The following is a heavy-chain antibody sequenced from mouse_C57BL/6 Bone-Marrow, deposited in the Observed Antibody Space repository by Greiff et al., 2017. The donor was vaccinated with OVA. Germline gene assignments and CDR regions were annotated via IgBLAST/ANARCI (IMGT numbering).Heavy chain of an antibody. D-gene: IGHD1-1*02. J-gene: IGHJ4*01. Sequence: DVKLVESGGGLVKPGGSLKLSCAASGFTFSSYAMSWVRQTPEKRLEWVATISDGGSYTYYPDNVKGRFTISRDNAKNNLYLQMSHLKSEDTAMYYCARGLCAMDYRGQGTSVTVSS. CDR1: GFTFSSYA. CDR2: ISDGGSYT. V-gene: IGHV5-4*03. CDR3: ARGLCAMDY.